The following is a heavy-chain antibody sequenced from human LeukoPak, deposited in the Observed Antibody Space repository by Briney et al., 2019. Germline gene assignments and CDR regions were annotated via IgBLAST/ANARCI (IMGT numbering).Heavy chain of an antibody. J-gene: IGHJ4*02. V-gene: IGHV3-74*01. CDR2: INPDGTTT. CDR3: ARDWLDSALDF. D-gene: IGHD3/OR15-3a*01. CDR1: GFTFSDYG. Sequence: TGGSLRLSCSASGFTFSDYGMHWVRQAPGKGLVWVSRINPDGTTTSYADSVKGRFTISRDHAKNTVYLQMNGLRAEDTAVYYCARDWLDSALDFWGQGTLVTVSS.